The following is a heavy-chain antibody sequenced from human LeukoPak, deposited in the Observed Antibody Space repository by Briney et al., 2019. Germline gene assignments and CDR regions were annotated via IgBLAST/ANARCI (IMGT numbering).Heavy chain of an antibody. CDR2: INHSGST. Sequence: SETLSLTCAVYGGSFSGYYWSWIRQPPGKGLEWIGEINHSGSTNYNPSLKSRVTISVDTSKNQFSLKLSSVTAADTAVYYCARAGAYYYGSGSYPVYYYYYGMGVWGQGTTVTVSS. D-gene: IGHD3-10*01. CDR3: ARAGAYYYGSGSYPVYYYYYGMGV. CDR1: GGSFSGYY. V-gene: IGHV4-34*01. J-gene: IGHJ6*02.